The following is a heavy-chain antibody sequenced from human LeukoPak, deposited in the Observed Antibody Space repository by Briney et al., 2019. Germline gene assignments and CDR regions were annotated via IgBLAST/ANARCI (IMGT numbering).Heavy chain of an antibody. CDR3: ARDDKYSTTDY. D-gene: IGHD2-2*01. CDR2: INHSGST. Sequence: SETLSLTCAVYGGSFSGYYWSWIRQPPGKGLEWVGEINHSGSTNYNPSLKSLVTISVDTSKNQFSLKLSSVTAADTAVYYCARDDKYSTTDYWGQGTLVTVSS. CDR1: GGSFSGYY. V-gene: IGHV4-34*01. J-gene: IGHJ4*02.